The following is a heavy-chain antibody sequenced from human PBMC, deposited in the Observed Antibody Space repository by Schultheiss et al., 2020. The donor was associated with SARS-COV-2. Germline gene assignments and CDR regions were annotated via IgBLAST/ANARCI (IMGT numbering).Heavy chain of an antibody. CDR3: ARHPDTAMVTDY. Sequence: SQTLSLTCTVSGGSISSSSYYWSWIRQPPGKGLEWIGYIYYSGSTNYNPSLKSRVTISVDTSKNQFSLKLSSVTAADTAVYYCARHPDTAMVTDYWGQGTLVTVSS. J-gene: IGHJ4*02. CDR1: GGSISSSSYY. CDR2: IYYSGST. V-gene: IGHV4-61*05. D-gene: IGHD5-18*01.